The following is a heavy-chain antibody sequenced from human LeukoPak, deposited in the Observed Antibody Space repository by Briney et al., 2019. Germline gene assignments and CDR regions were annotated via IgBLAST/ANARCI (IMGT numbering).Heavy chain of an antibody. CDR1: GGSISSSSYY. CDR3: AKTYIGWGHDY. V-gene: IGHV4-39*07. J-gene: IGHJ4*02. Sequence: SETLSLTCTVSGGSISSSSYYWGWIRQSPGKGLEWIGSIYYSGSPYYNPSLKSRVTISVDTSKNQFSLNLSSVTAADTAVYYCAKTYIGWGHDYWGQGTPVTVSS. D-gene: IGHD6-19*01. CDR2: IYYSGSP.